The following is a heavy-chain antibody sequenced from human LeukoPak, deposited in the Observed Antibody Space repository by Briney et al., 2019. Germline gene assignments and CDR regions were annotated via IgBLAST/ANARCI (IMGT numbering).Heavy chain of an antibody. J-gene: IGHJ4*02. CDR2: INHSGST. Sequence: KPSETLSLTCAVYGGSFSGYYWSWIRQPPGKGLEWIGEINHSGSTNYNPSLKSRVTISVDTSKNQFSLKLSSVTAADTAVYYFASYNSSDYYGFDYWGQGSLVTVSS. D-gene: IGHD3-22*01. V-gene: IGHV4-34*01. CDR3: ASYNSSDYYGFDY. CDR1: GGSFSGYY.